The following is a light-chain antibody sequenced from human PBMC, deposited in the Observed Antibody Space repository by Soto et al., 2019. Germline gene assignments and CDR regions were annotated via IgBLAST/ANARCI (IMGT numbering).Light chain of an antibody. CDR2: GAS. CDR1: QSVSSN. Sequence: EIVMTQSPATLSVSPGERATLSCRASQSVSSNLAWYQQKPGQAPRLLIYGASTRATGIPARFSGSGSGTEFPLTISSLQSEDVALYYCQQYNNWPPYTFGQGTKLEIK. CDR3: QQYNNWPPYT. J-gene: IGKJ2*01. V-gene: IGKV3-15*01.